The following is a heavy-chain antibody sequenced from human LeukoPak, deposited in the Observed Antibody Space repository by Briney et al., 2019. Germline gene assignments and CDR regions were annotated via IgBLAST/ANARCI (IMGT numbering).Heavy chain of an antibody. CDR1: GGSISSYY. CDR2: IFYSGST. Sequence: PSETLSLTCTVSGGSISSYYWSWIRQPPGKGLEWIGYIFYSGSTNYNPSLKSRVTISVDTSKNQFSLKLSSVTAADTAAYYCARRVVVIDYDAFDIWGQGTMVTVSS. J-gene: IGHJ3*02. CDR3: ARRVVVIDYDAFDI. V-gene: IGHV4-59*01. D-gene: IGHD3-22*01.